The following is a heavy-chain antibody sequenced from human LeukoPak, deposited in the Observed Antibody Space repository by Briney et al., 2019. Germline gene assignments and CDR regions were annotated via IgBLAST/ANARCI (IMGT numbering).Heavy chain of an antibody. CDR2: INHSGST. D-gene: IGHD1-26*01. CDR1: GGSFSGYY. J-gene: IGHJ4*02. V-gene: IGHV4-34*01. CDR3: VRGPMGATTFDY. Sequence: SETLSLTCAVYGGSFSGYYWSWIRQPPGKGLEWIGEINHSGSTNYNPSLKSRVTISVDTSKNQFSLKLSSVTAADTAVYYCVRGPMGATTFDYWGQGTLVTVSS.